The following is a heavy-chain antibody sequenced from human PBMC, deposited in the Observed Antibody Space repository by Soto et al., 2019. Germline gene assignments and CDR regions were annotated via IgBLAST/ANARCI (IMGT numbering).Heavy chain of an antibody. CDR2: VSAYNGER. CDR3: SRGTSIPASGDY. V-gene: IGHV1-18*01. CDR1: GYTFTNYG. Sequence: GPSVKVSCKASGYTFTNYGINWVRQAPGQGLEWLGWVSAYNGERRYAQRVQARVIMTTDTSTTTAYMELRSLRSDDTAVYYCSRGTSIPASGDYWGQGTLVTVSS. D-gene: IGHD6-6*01. J-gene: IGHJ4*01.